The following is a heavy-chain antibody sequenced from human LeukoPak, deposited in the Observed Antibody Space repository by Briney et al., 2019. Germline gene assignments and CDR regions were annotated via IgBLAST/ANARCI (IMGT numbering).Heavy chain of an antibody. D-gene: IGHD3-10*01. CDR3: AREKIKILWFGELYDY. CDR1: GGSISSYY. Sequence: SETLSLTCTVSGGSISSYYWSWIRQPPGKGLEWIGYIYYSGSTNYNPSLKSRVTISVDTSKNQFSLKLSSVTAADTAVYYCAREKIKILWFGELYDYWGQGTLVTVSS. V-gene: IGHV4-59*12. J-gene: IGHJ4*02. CDR2: IYYSGST.